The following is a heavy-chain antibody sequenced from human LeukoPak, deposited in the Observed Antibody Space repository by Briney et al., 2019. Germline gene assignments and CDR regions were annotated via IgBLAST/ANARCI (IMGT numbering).Heavy chain of an antibody. CDR2: IMPMYSKE. CDR3: ARGGDGYNSDY. V-gene: IGHV1-69*04. Sequence: ASVKVSCKASGGAFSSYVISWVRQAPGQGFEWMGRIMPMYSKENYAQKFQDRVTITADTSTNTAYMELSSLRSEDTAVYYCARGGDGYNSDYWGQGTLVTVSS. CDR1: GGAFSSYV. J-gene: IGHJ4*02. D-gene: IGHD5-24*01.